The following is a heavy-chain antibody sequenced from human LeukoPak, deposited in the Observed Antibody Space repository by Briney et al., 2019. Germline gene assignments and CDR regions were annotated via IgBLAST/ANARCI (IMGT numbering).Heavy chain of an antibody. Sequence: GRSLRLSCAASGFTSNEYAMHWVRQVPGKGLEWVSSISWNSDTIGYADSVEGRFTISRDNAKNSLYLQMNSLRAEDTALYFCAKAGGLGSYFNWFESWGQGTLVTVSS. V-gene: IGHV3-9*02. CDR1: GFTSNEYA. D-gene: IGHD3-10*01. CDR3: AKAGGLGSYFNWFES. CDR2: ISWNSDTI. J-gene: IGHJ5*01.